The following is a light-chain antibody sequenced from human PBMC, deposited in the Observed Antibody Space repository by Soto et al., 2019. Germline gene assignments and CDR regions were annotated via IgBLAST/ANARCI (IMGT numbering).Light chain of an antibody. CDR2: KAS. Sequence: DIQMTQSPSTLSASVGDRVTITCRASQSISSWLAWYQQKPGKAPKLLIYKASSLESGVPSRFSGSGSGTEFTLTISSLQPDDFAPYYCQQDNSYYTFGQGTKLEIK. V-gene: IGKV1-5*03. J-gene: IGKJ2*01. CDR1: QSISSW. CDR3: QQDNSYYT.